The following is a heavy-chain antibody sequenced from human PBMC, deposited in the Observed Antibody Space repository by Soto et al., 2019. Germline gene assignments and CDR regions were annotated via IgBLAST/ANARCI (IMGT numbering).Heavy chain of an antibody. V-gene: IGHV3-30-3*01. CDR1: GFTFSSYA. CDR3: AKVSSSCYPGLFAL. Sequence: GGSLRLSCAASGFTFSSYAMNWVRQAPGKGLEWVAVISYDGSNKYYADSVKGRFTISRDNSKNTLYLQMNSLRDEDTAVYYCAKVSSSCYPGLFALWGQGTLVP. CDR2: ISYDGSNK. D-gene: IGHD6-13*01. J-gene: IGHJ1*01.